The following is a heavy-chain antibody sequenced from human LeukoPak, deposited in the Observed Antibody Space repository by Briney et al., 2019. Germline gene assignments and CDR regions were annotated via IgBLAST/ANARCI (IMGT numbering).Heavy chain of an antibody. CDR1: GGSFSGYY. D-gene: IGHD1-1*01. V-gene: IGHV4-34*09. Sequence: SETLSLTCAVYGGSFSGYYWSWIRQPPGKGLEWIGEINHSGSTNYNPSLKSRVTISVDTSKNQFSLKLSSVTAADTAVYYCARGIGPQYNDHWGQGTLVTVSS. J-gene: IGHJ4*02. CDR3: ARGIGPQYNDH. CDR2: INHSGST.